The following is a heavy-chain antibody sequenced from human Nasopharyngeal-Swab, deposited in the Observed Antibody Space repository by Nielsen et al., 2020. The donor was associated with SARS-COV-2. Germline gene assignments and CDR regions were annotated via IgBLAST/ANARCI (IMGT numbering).Heavy chain of an antibody. V-gene: IGHV1-18*01. Sequence: ASVKVSCKASGYTFTNYGISWVRQAPGQGLEWMGWISPYNGNRNYAQKLQGRVTMTTGTSTSTAYMELRSLRFDDTAVYYCARGGIYCSSTSCYPFDHWGQGTLVTVSS. CDR1: GYTFTNYG. D-gene: IGHD2-2*01. CDR3: ARGGIYCSSTSCYPFDH. J-gene: IGHJ4*02. CDR2: ISPYNGNR.